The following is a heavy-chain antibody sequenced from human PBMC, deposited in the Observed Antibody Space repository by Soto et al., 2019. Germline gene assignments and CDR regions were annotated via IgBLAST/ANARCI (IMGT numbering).Heavy chain of an antibody. Sequence: PGGSLRLSCAASGFSFSNNYMSWIRQAPGKGLESLSYISGSSTDTSYADSVKGRFTISRDNAKNTLYLQMNSLRAEDTAVYYCAKSNDILTGTPFDYWGQGTLVTVSS. CDR3: AKSNDILTGTPFDY. D-gene: IGHD3-9*01. V-gene: IGHV3-11*03. CDR2: ISGSSTDT. J-gene: IGHJ4*02. CDR1: GFSFSNNY.